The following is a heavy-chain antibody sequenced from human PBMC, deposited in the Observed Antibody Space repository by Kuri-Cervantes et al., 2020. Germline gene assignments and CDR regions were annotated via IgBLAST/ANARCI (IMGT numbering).Heavy chain of an antibody. Sequence: GSLRLSCTVSGGSISSYYWSWIRQPPGKGLEWIGYIYYSGSTNYNPSLKSRVTISVDTSKNQFSLKLSSVTAAVTAVYFCASPTSYGSGTYYTSAWAFDIWGQGTMVTVSS. CDR1: GGSISSYY. J-gene: IGHJ3*02. D-gene: IGHD3-10*01. V-gene: IGHV4-59*01. CDR2: IYYSGST. CDR3: ASPTSYGSGTYYTSAWAFDI.